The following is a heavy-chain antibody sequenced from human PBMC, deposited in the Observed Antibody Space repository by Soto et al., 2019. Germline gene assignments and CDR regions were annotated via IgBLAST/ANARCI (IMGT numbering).Heavy chain of an antibody. CDR3: ARVHSSGKMDYYYYYMDV. CDR1: GFTFSSYW. J-gene: IGHJ6*03. CDR2: IKQDGSEK. Sequence: GGSLRLSCAASGFTFSSYWMSWVRQAPGKGLEWVANIKQDGSEKYYVDSVKGRFTISRDNAKNSLYLQMNSLRAEDTAVYYCARVHSSGKMDYYYYYMDVWGKGTTVTVSS. D-gene: IGHD6-6*01. V-gene: IGHV3-7*01.